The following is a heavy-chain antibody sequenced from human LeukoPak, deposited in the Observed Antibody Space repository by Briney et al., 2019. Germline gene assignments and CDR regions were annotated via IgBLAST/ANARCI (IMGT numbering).Heavy chain of an antibody. CDR2: IIPILGIA. V-gene: IGHV1-69*02. CDR1: GGTFSSYT. J-gene: IGHJ6*03. D-gene: IGHD3-3*01. Sequence: SVKVSCKASGGTFSSYTIRWVRQAPGQGLEWMGRIIPILGIANYAQKFQGRVTITADKSTSTAYMELSSLRSEDTAVYYCARGGYYDFWSGYYTPYYYYYMDVWGKGTTVTVSS. CDR3: ARGGYYDFWSGYYTPYYYYYMDV.